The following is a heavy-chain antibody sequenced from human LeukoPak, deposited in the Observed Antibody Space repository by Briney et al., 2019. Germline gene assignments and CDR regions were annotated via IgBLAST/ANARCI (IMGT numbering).Heavy chain of an antibody. V-gene: IGHV4-39*01. CDR1: GGSITGSGYY. J-gene: IGHJ4*02. Sequence: SETLSLTCTVSGGSITGSGYYWGWIRQPPGKGLEWIGSTYYSGSAHYNPSLKSRVTISVDTSKNQFSLKLSPVTAADTAVFYCARLGRYSSPLGHFDYWGQGTLVTVSS. CDR2: TYYSGSA. CDR3: ARLGRYSSPLGHFDY. D-gene: IGHD6-13*01.